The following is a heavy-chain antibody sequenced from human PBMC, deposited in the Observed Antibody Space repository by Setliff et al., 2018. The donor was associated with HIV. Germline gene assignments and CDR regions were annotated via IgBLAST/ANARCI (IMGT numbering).Heavy chain of an antibody. CDR2: LYYSGSI. D-gene: IGHD2-8*01. CDR1: AASVGTGAYY. V-gene: IGHV4-61*08. Sequence: TLSLTCNVSAASVGTGAYYWGWIRQSPGKGLEWLGYLYYSGSIDYNPSLKTRVSISIDMSKNQFSLKMSSVTAADTAVYFCARGRRTSLVFFDSWGQGILVTVSS. CDR3: ARGRRTSLVFFDS. J-gene: IGHJ4*02.